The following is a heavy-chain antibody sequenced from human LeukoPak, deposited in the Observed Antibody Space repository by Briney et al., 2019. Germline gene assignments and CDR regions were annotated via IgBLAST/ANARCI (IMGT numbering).Heavy chain of an antibody. D-gene: IGHD3-22*01. CDR3: ARDYDSSGYQVPPFDY. J-gene: IGHJ4*02. Sequence: GGSLRLSCAASGFTFSSYAMSWVRQAPGKGLELVSSISSSSSYIYYAYSVKGRFTISRDNAKNSLYLQMNSLRAEDTAVYYCARDYDSSGYQVPPFDYWGQGTLVTVSS. CDR2: ISSSSSYI. V-gene: IGHV3-21*01. CDR1: GFTFSSYA.